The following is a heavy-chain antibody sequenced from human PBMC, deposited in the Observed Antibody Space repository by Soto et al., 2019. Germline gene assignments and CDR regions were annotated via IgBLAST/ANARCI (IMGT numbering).Heavy chain of an antibody. V-gene: IGHV1-8*01. CDR1: GYTFTSYE. CDR3: ARGQSGYSSGWSPNDY. J-gene: IGHJ4*02. D-gene: IGHD6-19*01. CDR2: MNPNSGNT. Sequence: ASVKVSCKASGYTFTSYEINWVRQATGQGLEWMGWMNPNSGNTGYAQKFQGRVTMTRNTSISTAYMELSSLRSEDTAVYYCARGQSGYSSGWSPNDYSGQGTLVTVSS.